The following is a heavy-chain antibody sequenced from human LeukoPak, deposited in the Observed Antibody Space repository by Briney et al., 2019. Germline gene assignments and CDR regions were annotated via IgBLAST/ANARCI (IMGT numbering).Heavy chain of an antibody. CDR1: GFTFSTSW. Sequence: PGGSLRLSCAASGFTFSTSWMHWVRQVPGKGLVWVSRIKSDGSSTTYADSVKGRFTISRDNAKNTLYLQMNSLRAEDTAVYYCGRQGASYAFDIWGQGTTVTVSS. CDR3: GRQGASYAFDI. D-gene: IGHD1-26*01. J-gene: IGHJ3*02. V-gene: IGHV3-74*01. CDR2: IKSDGSST.